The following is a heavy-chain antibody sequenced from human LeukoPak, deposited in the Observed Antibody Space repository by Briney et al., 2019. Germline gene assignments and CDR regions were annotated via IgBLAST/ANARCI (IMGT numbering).Heavy chain of an antibody. Sequence: GGSLRLSCAASGFTLSDYYMSWIRQAPGKGLEWVSYSSSSGSTIYYADSVKGRFAISRDNARNSLYLQMNSLRAEDTAVYYCARRRDFIDYWGQGTLVTVSS. V-gene: IGHV3-11*01. CDR3: ARRRDFIDY. CDR1: GFTLSDYY. J-gene: IGHJ4*02. D-gene: IGHD3/OR15-3a*01. CDR2: SSSSGSTI.